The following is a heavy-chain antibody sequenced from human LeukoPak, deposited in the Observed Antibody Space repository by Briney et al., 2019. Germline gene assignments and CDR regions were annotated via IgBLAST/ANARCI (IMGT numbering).Heavy chain of an antibody. Sequence: ASVKVSCKASGYTFTSCAMHWVRQAPGQRLEWMGWINAGNGNTKYSQKFQGRVTITRDTSASTAYMELSSLRSEDTAVYYCAREVGINWFDPWGQGTLVTVSS. J-gene: IGHJ5*02. CDR1: GYTFTSCA. CDR3: AREVGINWFDP. D-gene: IGHD2-2*01. V-gene: IGHV1-3*01. CDR2: INAGNGNT.